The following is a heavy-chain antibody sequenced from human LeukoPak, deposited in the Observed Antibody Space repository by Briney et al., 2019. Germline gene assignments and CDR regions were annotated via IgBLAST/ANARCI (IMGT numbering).Heavy chain of an antibody. CDR1: GFTISNYW. Sequence: GGSLRLSCVGSGFTISNYWMHWVRQAPGTGLMWVSRIHPDGRITTYADSVKGRFTISRDNAKNTLYLQMNSLRAEDTAVYYCAPQQAYSPYNWFDPWGQGTLVTVSS. J-gene: IGHJ5*02. D-gene: IGHD5-12*01. V-gene: IGHV3-74*03. CDR3: APQQAYSPYNWFDP. CDR2: IHPDGRIT.